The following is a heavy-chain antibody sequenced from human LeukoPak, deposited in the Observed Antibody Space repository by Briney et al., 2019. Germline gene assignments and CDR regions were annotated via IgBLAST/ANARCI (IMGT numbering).Heavy chain of an antibody. CDR3: ARSPSTYYYYYMDV. D-gene: IGHD2/OR15-2a*01. Sequence: SETPSLTCTVSGGSIGSYYWSWIRQPAGKGLEWIGRVYNSGSTNYNPSLKSRVTMSVDTSKNQFSLRLNSVTAADTAVYFCARSPSTYYYYYMDVWGKGTTVTVSS. J-gene: IGHJ6*03. CDR2: VYNSGST. V-gene: IGHV4-4*07. CDR1: GGSIGSYY.